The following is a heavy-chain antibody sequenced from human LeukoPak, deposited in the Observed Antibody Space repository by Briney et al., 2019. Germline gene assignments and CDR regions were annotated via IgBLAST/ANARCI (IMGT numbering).Heavy chain of an antibody. CDR2: IRYDGSNK. CDR3: ARGNGWHLQTGRYFDWF. D-gene: IGHD3-9*01. Sequence: GGSLRLSCAASGFTFSSYGMHWVRQAPGKGLEGVAFIRYDGSNKYYADSVKGRFTISRDNAKNSLYLQMNSLRAEDTAVYYCARGNGWHLQTGRYFDWFWGQGTLVTVSS. J-gene: IGHJ4*02. CDR1: GFTFSSYG. V-gene: IGHV3-30*02.